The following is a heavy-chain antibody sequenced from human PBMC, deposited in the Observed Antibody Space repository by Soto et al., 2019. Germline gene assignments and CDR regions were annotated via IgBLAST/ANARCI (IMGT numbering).Heavy chain of an antibody. J-gene: IGHJ4*02. CDR3: ARDEDHSGSYPGY. Sequence: GSLRLSCAASGFTFSSYAMHWVRQAPGKGLEWVAVISYDGSNKYYADSVKGRFTISRDNSKNTLYLQMNSLRAEDTAVYYCARDEDHSGSYPGYWGQGTLVTVSS. D-gene: IGHD1-26*01. V-gene: IGHV3-30-3*01. CDR1: GFTFSSYA. CDR2: ISYDGSNK.